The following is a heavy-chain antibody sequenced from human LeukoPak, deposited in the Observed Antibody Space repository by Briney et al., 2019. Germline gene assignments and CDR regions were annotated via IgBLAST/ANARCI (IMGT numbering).Heavy chain of an antibody. CDR1: GFTVESNY. D-gene: IGHD3-10*01. CDR2: VYSGGST. V-gene: IGHV3-66*01. J-gene: IGHJ6*02. Sequence: GGSLRLSCAASGFTVESNYMNWVRQAPGKGLEWVSVVYSGGSTYYADSVKGRFTISRDYSKNTLYLQMNNLRAEDTAVYYCARGYYYDSGSSNGMDVWGQGTTVTVSS. CDR3: ARGYYYDSGSSNGMDV.